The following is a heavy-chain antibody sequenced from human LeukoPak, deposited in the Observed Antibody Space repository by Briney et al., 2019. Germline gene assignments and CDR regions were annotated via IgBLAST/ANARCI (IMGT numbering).Heavy chain of an antibody. CDR1: GFTFSSYG. CDR3: ARVTVTHYYYYMDV. V-gene: IGHV3-20*01. J-gene: IGHJ6*03. Sequence: GGSLRLSCAASGFTFSSYGMSWVRQAPGKGLEWVSGINWNGGSTGYADSVKGRFTISRDNAKNSLYLQMNSLRAEDTALYHCARVTVTHYYYYMDVWGKGTTVTISS. D-gene: IGHD4-17*01. CDR2: INWNGGST.